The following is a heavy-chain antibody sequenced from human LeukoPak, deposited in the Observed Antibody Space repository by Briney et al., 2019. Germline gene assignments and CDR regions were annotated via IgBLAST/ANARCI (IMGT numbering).Heavy chain of an antibody. CDR3: ARVHCSSTSCDGEDCYSNIDV. D-gene: IGHD2-2*01. J-gene: IGHJ6*04. CDR2: NYNSGRA. CDR1: GYSISSDYF. Sequence: AETLSLTCAVSGYSISSDYFCGLSRPPPREGVGWTGSNYNSGRAYSNPALKSRDTTSVDTSKNQFSLKLSSVTAADTAVYYCARVHCSSTSCDGEDCYSNIDVWGKKTTVTVSS. V-gene: IGHV4-38-2*01.